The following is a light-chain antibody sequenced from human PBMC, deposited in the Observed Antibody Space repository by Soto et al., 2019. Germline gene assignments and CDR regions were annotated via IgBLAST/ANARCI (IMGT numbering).Light chain of an antibody. CDR3: QQYASSPYT. V-gene: IGKV3-20*01. CDR2: GAS. CDR1: QSVSSY. J-gene: IGKJ2*01. Sequence: EIVLTQSPGTLSLSPGERATLSCRASQSVSSYLAWYQQKPGQAPRLLIYGASRRATGIPDRFSGRESGTDFTLTITTLEPEDSAVYFCQQYASSPYTFGQGTKVDIK.